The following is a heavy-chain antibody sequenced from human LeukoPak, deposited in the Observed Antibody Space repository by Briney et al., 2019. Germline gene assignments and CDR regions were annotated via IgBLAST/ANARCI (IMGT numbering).Heavy chain of an antibody. J-gene: IGHJ4*02. V-gene: IGHV3-48*02. CDR2: IRSSGSPI. CDR1: GFTFSGYS. CDR3: VRDPDALDY. Sequence: GGSLRLSCAASGFTFSGYSMNWVRRAPGKGLEWVSYIRSSGSPIYYADSVKGRFTISRDNAKNSVYLQMNSLRDEDTAVYYCVRDPDALDYWGQGTLVTVSS.